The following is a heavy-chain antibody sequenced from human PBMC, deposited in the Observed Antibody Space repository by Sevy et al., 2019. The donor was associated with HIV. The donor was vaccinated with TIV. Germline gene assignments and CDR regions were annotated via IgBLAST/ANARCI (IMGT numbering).Heavy chain of an antibody. D-gene: IGHD6-13*01. V-gene: IGHV3-20*04. CDR1: GFTFDDYG. CDR3: ARGGSSWSQGNDY. J-gene: IGHJ4*02. Sequence: GGSLRLSCAASGFTFDDYGMSWVRQAPGKGLEWVSGINWNGGSTGYADSVKGRFTISRDNVKNSLYLQMNSLRAEDMALYYCARGGSSWSQGNDYWGQGTLVTVSS. CDR2: INWNGGST.